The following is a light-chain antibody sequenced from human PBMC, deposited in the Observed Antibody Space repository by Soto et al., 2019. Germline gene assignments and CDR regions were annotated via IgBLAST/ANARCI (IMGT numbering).Light chain of an antibody. CDR2: GAS. J-gene: IGKJ1*01. V-gene: IGKV3-20*01. Sequence: EIVLTQSPGTLSLSPGERATLSCRASQSFSSNYLAWYQQKPGQAPRLLIYGASSRATGIPDRFSGSGSGTDFTLTSSRLEPEDFAVYYCHQYASSSRTFGQWTKVEIK. CDR3: HQYASSSRT. CDR1: QSFSSNY.